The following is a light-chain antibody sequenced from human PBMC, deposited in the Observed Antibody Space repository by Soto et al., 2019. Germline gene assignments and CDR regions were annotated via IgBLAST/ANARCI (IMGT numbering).Light chain of an antibody. V-gene: IGKV1-9*01. J-gene: IGKJ4*01. CDR1: QGISSY. CDR2: AAS. CDR3: QQLNSYPSLT. Sequence: IQLTQSPSSLSASVGDRFTITCRASQGISSYLAWYQQKPGKAPKLLIYAASTLQSGVPSRFSGSESGTDFTLTISSLQPEDFATYYCQQLNSYPSLTLGGGTKVDIK.